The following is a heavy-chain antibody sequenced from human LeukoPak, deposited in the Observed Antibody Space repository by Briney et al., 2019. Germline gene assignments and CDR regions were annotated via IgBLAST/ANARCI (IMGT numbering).Heavy chain of an antibody. Sequence: SEALSLTCAVYGGWFSDYYWSWIRQPPGKGLEWIGEIDHSGSTNYNPSLKSRVTISVDTSKNQFSLKLSSVTAADTAVYYCARGANFYYYGMDVWGQGTTVTVSS. J-gene: IGHJ6*02. CDR2: IDHSGST. D-gene: IGHD2-15*01. CDR1: GGWFSDYY. CDR3: ARGANFYYYGMDV. V-gene: IGHV4-34*01.